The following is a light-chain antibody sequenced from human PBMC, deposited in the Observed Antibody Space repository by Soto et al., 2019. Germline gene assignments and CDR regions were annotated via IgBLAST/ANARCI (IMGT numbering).Light chain of an antibody. CDR2: GAS. V-gene: IGKV3-15*01. CDR1: QSVSSN. Sequence: EIVMTQSPATLSVSTGERATLSCRASQSVSSNLAWYQQKPGQAPRLLIHGASTRATGIPARFSGSGSGTEFTLTISSLQSEDFAVYYCQQYNNWPRTFGQGTKVDIK. CDR3: QQYNNWPRT. J-gene: IGKJ1*01.